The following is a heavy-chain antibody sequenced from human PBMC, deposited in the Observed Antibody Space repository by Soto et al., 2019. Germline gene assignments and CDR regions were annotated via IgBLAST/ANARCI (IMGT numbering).Heavy chain of an antibody. CDR3: ARSIEP. J-gene: IGHJ5*02. Sequence: SETLSLTCTVSGGSISSGGYYWSWIRQHPGKGLEWIGYIYYSGSTYYNPSLKSPATISVDTTKNHFSMTLSSVTAADTAVYYWARSIEPWGERTPVTVSS. CDR1: GGSISSGGYY. V-gene: IGHV4-31*01. CDR2: IYYSGST.